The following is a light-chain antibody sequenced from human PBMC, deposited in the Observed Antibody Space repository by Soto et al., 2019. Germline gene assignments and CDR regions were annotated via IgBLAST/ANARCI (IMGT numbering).Light chain of an antibody. CDR1: QSLLYSNGYNY. V-gene: IGKV2-28*01. CDR2: FGS. CDR3: MRSRRTPLT. Sequence: DIVMTQSPLSLPVTPGAPASISCRSSQSLLYSNGYNYLEWYLQKPGQSPQLLIYFGSNRASGVPDRFSGSESSIDFTLTISSVEPEDVGVYYGMRSRRTPLTFGPATRVDV. J-gene: IGKJ3*01.